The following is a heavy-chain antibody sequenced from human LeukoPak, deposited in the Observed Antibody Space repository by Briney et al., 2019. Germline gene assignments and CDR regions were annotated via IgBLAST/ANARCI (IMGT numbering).Heavy chain of an antibody. CDR3: ARDRIGGEEY. J-gene: IGHJ4*02. CDR1: GFTFSNHW. D-gene: IGHD3-16*01. CDR2: IKEDGSEK. V-gene: IGHV3-7*01. Sequence: PGGSLRLSCAASGFTFSNHWMNWVRQAPGKGLEWVANIKEDGSEKDYVDSVKGRFNIPRDNAKNSLYLQMSSLRAEDTAVYFCARDRIGGEEYWGQGTLVTVSS.